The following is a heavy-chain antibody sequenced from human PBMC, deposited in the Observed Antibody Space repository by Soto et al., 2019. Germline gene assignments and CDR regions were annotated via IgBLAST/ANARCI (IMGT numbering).Heavy chain of an antibody. Sequence: GGSLRLSCAASGFTFSSYSMNWVRQAPGKGLEWVSSISSSRSYIYYADSVKGRFTISRDNAKNSLYLQMNSLRAEDTAVYYCARDNKETRYYYYGMDAWGQGTTVTVSS. CDR3: ARDNKETRYYYYGMDA. CDR1: GFTFSSYS. V-gene: IGHV3-21*01. J-gene: IGHJ6*02. CDR2: ISSSRSYI.